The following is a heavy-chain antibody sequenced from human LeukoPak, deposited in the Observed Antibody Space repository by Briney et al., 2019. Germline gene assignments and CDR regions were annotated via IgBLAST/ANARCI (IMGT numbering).Heavy chain of an antibody. J-gene: IGHJ5*02. D-gene: IGHD1-14*01. Sequence: ASVKVSCKASGHTFTTYNINWVRQAPGQGLEWMGWISGYNGNTNYAQKLQGRLTVTRDTPTSTVYMELSSLRSDDTAVYYCVRDNSIADRGWWFDPWGQGTLVTVSS. V-gene: IGHV1-18*01. CDR3: VRDNSIADRGWWFDP. CDR2: ISGYNGNT. CDR1: GHTFTTYN.